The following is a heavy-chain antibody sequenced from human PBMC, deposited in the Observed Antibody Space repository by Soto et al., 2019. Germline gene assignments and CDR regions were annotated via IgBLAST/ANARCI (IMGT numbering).Heavy chain of an antibody. Sequence: QVQVVQSGAEVKKPGSSVRVSCKASGGTSSSYAITWMRQAPGQGLEWMGGIIPILDTTDYAQKFQGRVTFTADESTSTVYMELSSLTSEVTAVYYCASGGTTVNRRFDFWGQGTLVTVSS. CDR3: ASGGTTVNRRFDF. V-gene: IGHV1-69*01. D-gene: IGHD4-4*01. CDR2: IIPILDTT. CDR1: GGTSSSYA. J-gene: IGHJ4*02.